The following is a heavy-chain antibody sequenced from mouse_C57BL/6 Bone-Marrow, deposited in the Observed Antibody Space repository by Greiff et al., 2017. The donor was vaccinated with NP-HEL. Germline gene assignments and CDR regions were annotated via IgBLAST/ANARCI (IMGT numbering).Heavy chain of an antibody. V-gene: IGHV1-64*01. CDR1: GYTFTSYW. J-gene: IGHJ3*01. D-gene: IGHD1-1*01. CDR2: IHPNSGST. Sequence: QVQLQQPGAELVKPGASVKLSCKASGYTFTSYWMHWVKQRPGQGLEWIGMIHPNSGSTNYNEKFKSKATLTVDKSSSTAYMQLSSLTSEDSAVYYCAREGLGRITTVVATPFAYWGQGTLVTVSA. CDR3: AREGLGRITTVVATPFAY.